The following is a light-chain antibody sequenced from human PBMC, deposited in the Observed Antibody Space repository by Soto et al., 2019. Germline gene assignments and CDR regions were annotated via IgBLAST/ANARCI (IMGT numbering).Light chain of an antibody. V-gene: IGKV1-33*01. J-gene: IGKJ5*01. CDR2: DAS. CDR3: TQYANLTIT. CDR1: QDISNY. Sequence: DIQMTQSPSSLSASVGDRVTITCQASQDISNYLNWYQQKPWKAPKLLIYDASNLETGVPSRFSGSGSGPDFTFTISSLQPEDIATYYGTQYANLTITLRXGTRLEXK.